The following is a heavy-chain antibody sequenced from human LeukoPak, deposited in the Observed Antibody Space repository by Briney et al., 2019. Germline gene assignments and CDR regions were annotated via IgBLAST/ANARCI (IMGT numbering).Heavy chain of an antibody. V-gene: IGHV4-39*01. Sequence: SETLSLTCTVSGGSISSSSYYWGWIRQPPGKGLEWIGSIYYSGSTYYNPSLKSRVTISVDTSKNRFSLKLSSVTAADTAVYYCARQDDCSGGSCYYYYGMDVWGQGTTVTVSS. CDR1: GGSISSSSYY. CDR3: ARQDDCSGGSCYYYYGMDV. CDR2: IYYSGST. J-gene: IGHJ6*02. D-gene: IGHD2-15*01.